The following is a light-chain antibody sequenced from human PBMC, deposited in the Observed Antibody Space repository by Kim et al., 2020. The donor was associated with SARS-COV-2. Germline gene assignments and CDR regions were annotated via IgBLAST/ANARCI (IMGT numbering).Light chain of an antibody. CDR1: SSDVGSYNY. J-gene: IGLJ1*01. CDR3: CSYGGNYPYL. CDR2: DVS. Sequence: QSALTQPRSVSGSPGQSVTISCTGTSSDVGSYNYVSWYQHHPGKAPELMIYDVSERPSGVPDRFSGSKSGNAASLTISGLQAEDEADYYCCSYGGNYPYLFGTGTKVTVL. V-gene: IGLV2-11*01.